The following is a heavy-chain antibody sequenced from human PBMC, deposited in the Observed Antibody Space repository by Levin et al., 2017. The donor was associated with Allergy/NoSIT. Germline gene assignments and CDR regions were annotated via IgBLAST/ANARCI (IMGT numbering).Heavy chain of an antibody. Sequence: SQTLSLTCAVSGGSIRSGGYSWSWIRQPPGKGLEWIGNIYLSGSTNDKPSLKSRVTMSVDRSKNQFSLKLSYVTAADTAVYYCARVAGYSYGYYFDYWGPGTLVTVSS. D-gene: IGHD5-18*01. J-gene: IGHJ4*02. V-gene: IGHV4-30-2*01. CDR3: ARVAGYSYGYYFDY. CDR1: GGSIRSGGYS. CDR2: IYLSGST.